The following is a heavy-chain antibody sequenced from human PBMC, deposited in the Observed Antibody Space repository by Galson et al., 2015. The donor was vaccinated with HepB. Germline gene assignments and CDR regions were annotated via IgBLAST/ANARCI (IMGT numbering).Heavy chain of an antibody. Sequence: SLRLSCAVSGFTLDDYAMHWVRQAPGKGLEWVSSISWNGGTIGYADSVKGRFTVSRDNAKNSLYLHMNSLRTEDTALYYCARDTRSSSWDYFAYWGQGTLVTVSS. CDR2: ISWNGGTI. CDR3: ARDTRSSSWDYFAY. J-gene: IGHJ4*02. CDR1: GFTLDDYA. D-gene: IGHD6-13*01. V-gene: IGHV3-9*01.